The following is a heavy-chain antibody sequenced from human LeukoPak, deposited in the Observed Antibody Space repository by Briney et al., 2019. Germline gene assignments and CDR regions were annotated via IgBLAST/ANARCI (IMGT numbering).Heavy chain of an antibody. J-gene: IGHJ6*02. V-gene: IGHV3-30*03. CDR3: ARVRGVHYDIDV. D-gene: IGHD3-10*01. CDR2: ISNDGSNK. Sequence: GRSLRLSCAASGFTFSSYGIHWVRQAPGKGLEWVAVISNDGSNKYYADSVKGRFTISRDNSKNTLYLQMNSLRAEDTAVYYCARVRGVHYDIDVWGQGTTVTVSS. CDR1: GFTFSSYG.